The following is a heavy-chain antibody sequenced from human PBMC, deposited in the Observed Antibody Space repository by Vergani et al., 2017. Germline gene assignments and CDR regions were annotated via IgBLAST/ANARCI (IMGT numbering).Heavy chain of an antibody. Sequence: EVQLVESGGGLVKPGGSLRLSCAASGFTFSSYSMNWVRQAPGKGLEWVSSISSSSSYIYYADSVKGRFTISRDNAKNSLYLQMNSLRAEDTAVYYCARYKTLTGDVWSAFDIWGQGTMVTVSS. D-gene: IGHD7-27*01. CDR1: GFTFSSYS. J-gene: IGHJ3*02. CDR2: ISSSSSYI. CDR3: ARYKTLTGDVWSAFDI. V-gene: IGHV3-21*04.